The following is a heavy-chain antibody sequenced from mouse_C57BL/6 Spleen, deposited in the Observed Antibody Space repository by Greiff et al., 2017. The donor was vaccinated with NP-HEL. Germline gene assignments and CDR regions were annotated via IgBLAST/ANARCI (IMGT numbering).Heavy chain of an antibody. V-gene: IGHV1-85*01. CDR2: IYPRDGST. CDR3: AREGIYDGYPWFAY. CDR1: GYTFTSYD. J-gene: IGHJ3*01. Sequence: VQLQQSGPELVKPGASVKLSCKASGYTFTSYDINWVKQRPGQGLEWIGWIYPRDGSTKYNEKFKGKATLTVDTSSSTAYMELHSLTSEDSAVYFCAREGIYDGYPWFAYWGQGTLVTVSA. D-gene: IGHD2-3*01.